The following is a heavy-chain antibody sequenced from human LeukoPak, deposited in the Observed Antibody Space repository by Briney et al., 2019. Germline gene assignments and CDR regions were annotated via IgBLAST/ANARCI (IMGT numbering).Heavy chain of an antibody. Sequence: ASVKVSCKASGYTFTGYYMHWVRQAPGQGLEWMGWINPNSGGTNYAQKFQGRVTTTRDTSISTAYMELSRLRSDDTAVYYCARHHCSGGSCYSGLDYWGQGTLVTVSS. CDR3: ARHHCSGGSCYSGLDY. CDR1: GYTFTGYY. J-gene: IGHJ4*02. D-gene: IGHD2-15*01. CDR2: INPNSGGT. V-gene: IGHV1-2*02.